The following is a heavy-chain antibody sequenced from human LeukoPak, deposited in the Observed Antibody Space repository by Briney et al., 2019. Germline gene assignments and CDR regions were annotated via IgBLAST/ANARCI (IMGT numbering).Heavy chain of an antibody. J-gene: IGHJ4*02. V-gene: IGHV4-61*02. CDR1: GGSISSGSYY. CDR2: IYTSGST. Sequence: KASETLPLTCTVSGGSISSGSYYWSWIRQPAGKGLEWIGRIYTSGSTNYNPSLKSRVTISVDTSKNQFSLKLSSVTAADTAVYYCAAQYYYDSSGYSYFDYWGQGTLVTVSS. CDR3: AAQYYYDSSGYSYFDY. D-gene: IGHD3-22*01.